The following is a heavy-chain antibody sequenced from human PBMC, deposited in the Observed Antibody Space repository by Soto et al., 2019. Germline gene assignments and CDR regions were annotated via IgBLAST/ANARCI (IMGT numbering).Heavy chain of an antibody. Sequence: LSETLSLTCAVSGVSLTSGNWWTWVRQSPQRGLEYIGEIFHDGTANYYPSFERLVAMSVDTSRNQFSLKLTSVTAVDTAVYFCARLVYDTRLNYMYFDFWGPGTLVTVSS. J-gene: IGHJ4*02. CDR1: GVSLTSGNW. V-gene: IGHV4-4*02. D-gene: IGHD3-10*01. CDR2: IFHDGTA. CDR3: ARLVYDTRLNYMYFDF.